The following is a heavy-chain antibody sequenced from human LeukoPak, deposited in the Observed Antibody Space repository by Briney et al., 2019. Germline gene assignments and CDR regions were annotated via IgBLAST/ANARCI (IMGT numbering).Heavy chain of an antibody. CDR2: ISYDGSDK. V-gene: IGHV3-30-3*01. Sequence: PGGSLRLSCAASGFTFSSYWMNWVRQAPGKGLEWVAVISYDGSDKYYADSVKGRFTISRDNSKITLYLQINSLRAEDTAVYYCARLETRGSAQAGGDHWGQGTLVTVSS. CDR3: ARLETRGSAQAGGDH. CDR1: GFTFSSYW. D-gene: IGHD2-15*01. J-gene: IGHJ4*02.